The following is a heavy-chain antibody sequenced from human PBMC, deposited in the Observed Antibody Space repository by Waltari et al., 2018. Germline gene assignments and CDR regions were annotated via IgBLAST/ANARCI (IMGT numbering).Heavy chain of an antibody. CDR1: GSPLGGYG. D-gene: IGHD3-22*01. J-gene: IGHJ4*02. CDR3: AKEDVPFYYDSSGYYPGTY. Sequence: QVQLVESGGGVVPPGRSLRLSCVDPGSPLGGYGIHWVRQAPGKGLEWVALRTYGGSNQHYADSVKGRFTISRDNSKNTVYLQMSSLRPEDTAVYYCAKEDVPFYYDSSGYYPGTYWGQGTLVTVSS. CDR2: RTYGGSNQ. V-gene: IGHV3-30*18.